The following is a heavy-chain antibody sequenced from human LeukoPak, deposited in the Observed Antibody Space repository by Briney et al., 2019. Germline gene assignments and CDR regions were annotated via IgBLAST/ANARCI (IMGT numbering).Heavy chain of an antibody. J-gene: IGHJ6*03. CDR1: GGSISSYY. CDR3: ARDSGYSGSLVYYYYMDV. CDR2: IYYSGST. D-gene: IGHD1-26*01. Sequence: SETLSLTCTVSGGSISSYYWSWIRQPPGKGLEWIGYIYYSGSTNYNPSLKSRVTISVDTSKNQFSLKLSSVTAADTAVYYCARDSGYSGSLVYYYYMDVWGKGTTVTVSS. V-gene: IGHV4-59*01.